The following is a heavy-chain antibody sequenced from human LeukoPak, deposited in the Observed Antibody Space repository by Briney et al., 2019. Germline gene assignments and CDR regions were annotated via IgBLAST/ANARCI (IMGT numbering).Heavy chain of an antibody. CDR1: GFIFSSYW. Sequence: PGGSLRPSCAASGFIFSSYWMSWVRQAPGKGLEWVANIKQDGSEKYYVDSVKGRFTISRDNAKNSLYLQMNSLRAEDTAVYYCARDLRATTSPGSPQYWGQGTLVTVSS. CDR2: IKQDGSEK. CDR3: ARDLRATTSPGSPQY. D-gene: IGHD1-1*01. V-gene: IGHV3-7*01. J-gene: IGHJ4*02.